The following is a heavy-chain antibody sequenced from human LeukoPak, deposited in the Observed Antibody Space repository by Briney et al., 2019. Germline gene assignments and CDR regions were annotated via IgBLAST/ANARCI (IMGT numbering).Heavy chain of an antibody. CDR2: LSNSGGST. D-gene: IGHD4-23*01. CDR1: GFTFSSYA. V-gene: IGHV3-23*01. J-gene: IGHJ4*02. Sequence: GGSVRLSCATAGFTFSSYAMSWVRQAPGKGLEWVSGLSNSGGSTYYADSVKGRFTISRDNSKNTLYLQMNSLRAEDTAVYYCAKDGIAGADNSHFDNWGQGTLVTGSS. CDR3: AKDGIAGADNSHFDN.